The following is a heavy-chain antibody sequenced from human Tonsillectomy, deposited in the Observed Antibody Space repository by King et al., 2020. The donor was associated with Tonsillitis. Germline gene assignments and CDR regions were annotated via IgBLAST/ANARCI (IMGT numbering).Heavy chain of an antibody. Sequence: QLQESGPGLVKPSGTLSLTCAVSGGSTSSSNWWSWVRQPPGKGLEWIGEIHDSGCTKYNPSLKSRVTISVDKSKNQFSLNLSSVTAADTAVYYCARDIGYSSSWYSKWGQGTLVTVSS. V-gene: IGHV4-4*02. CDR3: ARDIGYSSSWYSK. CDR1: GGSTSSSNW. J-gene: IGHJ4*02. D-gene: IGHD6-13*01. CDR2: IHDSGCT.